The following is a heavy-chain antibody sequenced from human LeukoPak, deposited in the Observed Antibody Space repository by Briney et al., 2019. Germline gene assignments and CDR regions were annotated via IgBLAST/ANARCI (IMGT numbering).Heavy chain of an antibody. J-gene: IGHJ4*02. D-gene: IGHD2-21*02. CDR1: GGSISSYY. V-gene: IGHV4-59*08. CDR3: ARAYCVGDCTVLHIYFDN. Sequence: SETLSLTCTVSGGSISSYYWSWIRQPPGKGLEWIGYIYYSGSTSYKPSLKSRVTISVDTSKNQFSLKLRSVMAADTAVYYCARAYCVGDCTVLHIYFDNWGQGTLVTVSS. CDR2: IYYSGST.